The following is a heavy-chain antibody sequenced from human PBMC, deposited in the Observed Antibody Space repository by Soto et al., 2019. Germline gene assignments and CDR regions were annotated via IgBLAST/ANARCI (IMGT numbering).Heavy chain of an antibody. CDR1: GFTFSSSA. CDR3: AKDNPTIAY. CDR2: ISYDGSDK. J-gene: IGHJ4*02. V-gene: IGHV3-30*18. Sequence: QVQLVESGGGVVQPETSLRLSCAASGFTFSSSAMHWVRQAPGKGLEWVAIISYDGSDKHYGDSLVGRFTISRDNSKNTLFLQMNSLRPDDTAIYYCAKDNPTIAYWGQGTLVTVSS.